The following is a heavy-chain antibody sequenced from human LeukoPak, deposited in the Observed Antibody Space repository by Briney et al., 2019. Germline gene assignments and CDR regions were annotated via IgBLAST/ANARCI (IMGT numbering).Heavy chain of an antibody. Sequence: GGSLRLSCAAPGFTFSSYAMSWVRQAPGKGLEWVSAISGSGGSTYYADSVKGRFTISRDNSKNTLYLQMNSLRAEDTAVYYCAKAPDSSGWYGGWFDPWGQGTLVTVSS. D-gene: IGHD6-19*01. CDR3: AKAPDSSGWYGGWFDP. CDR1: GFTFSSYA. V-gene: IGHV3-23*01. CDR2: ISGSGGST. J-gene: IGHJ5*02.